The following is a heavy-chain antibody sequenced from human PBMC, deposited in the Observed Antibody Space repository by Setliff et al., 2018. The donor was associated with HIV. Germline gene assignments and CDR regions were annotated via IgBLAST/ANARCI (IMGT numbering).Heavy chain of an antibody. D-gene: IGHD3-10*01. CDR3: FSLGPGAGDVYYYYGMDV. J-gene: IGHJ6*02. V-gene: IGHV3-23*01. Sequence: GGSLRLSCVTSGFTFTNYAMTWVRQAPGEGLEYVSAISGSGGKTYYADSVKGRFTLSRDTSEDTLYLQMNSLRAEDTAVYYCFSLGPGAGDVYYYYGMDVWGQGTTVTVSS. CDR2: ISGSGGKT. CDR1: GFTFTNYA.